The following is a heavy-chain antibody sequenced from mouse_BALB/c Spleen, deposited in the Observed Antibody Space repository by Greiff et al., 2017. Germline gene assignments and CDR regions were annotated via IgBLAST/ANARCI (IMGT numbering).Heavy chain of an antibody. V-gene: IGHV5-4*02. CDR1: GFTFSDYY. CDR2: ISDGGSYT. Sequence: EVKLMESGGGLVKPGGSLKLSCAASGFTFSDYYMYWVRQTPEKRLEWVATISDGGSYTYYPDSVKGRFTISRDNAKNNLYLQMSSLKSEDTAMYYCAREEAYDWGQGTLVTVSA. D-gene: IGHD6-5*01. J-gene: IGHJ3*01. CDR3: AREEAYD.